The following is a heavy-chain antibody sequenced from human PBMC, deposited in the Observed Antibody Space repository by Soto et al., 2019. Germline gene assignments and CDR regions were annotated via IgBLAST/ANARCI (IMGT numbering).Heavy chain of an antibody. CDR1: GDSVNIVGYY. V-gene: IGHV4-61*08. Sequence: QVQLQESGPGLVKPSETLSLTCNVSGDSVNIVGYYWNWIRQSPGKGLEWLGHIYDFGTTTYNPSLKSRVTISLDTSKNQFSLRLTSVTAADRAVYYCAREERGYSYGLGDSSWGQGTMVTVSS. J-gene: IGHJ4*02. CDR2: IYDFGTT. CDR3: AREERGYSYGLGDSS. D-gene: IGHD5-18*01.